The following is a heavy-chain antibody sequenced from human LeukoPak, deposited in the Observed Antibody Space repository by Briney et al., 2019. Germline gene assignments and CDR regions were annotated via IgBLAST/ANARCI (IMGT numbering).Heavy chain of an antibody. CDR3: AKDWDPGYYDSSGSYPDY. CDR1: GFTFSSYD. D-gene: IGHD3-22*01. J-gene: IGHJ4*02. V-gene: IGHV3-30*04. CDR2: ISYDGSNK. Sequence: GGSLRLSCAASGFTFSSYDMHWVRQAPGKGLEWVALISYDGSNKYYADSVKGRFTISRDNSKNTLYLQMNSLRAEDAAVYYCAKDWDPGYYDSSGSYPDYWGQGTLVTVSS.